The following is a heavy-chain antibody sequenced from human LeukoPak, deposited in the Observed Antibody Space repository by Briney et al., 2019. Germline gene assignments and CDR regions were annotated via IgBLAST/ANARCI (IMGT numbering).Heavy chain of an antibody. D-gene: IGHD2-2*01. CDR1: GGSIRSSYYY. CDR2: IYDSGST. Sequence: SETLSLTCTVSGGSIRSSYYYWGWIRQPPGKGLEWIGSIYDSGSTYYNPSLKSRVTISVDTSKNQFSLKLNSVTAADTAVYYCARGGGGCSSTSCYRWFDPWGQGTLVTVSS. J-gene: IGHJ5*02. CDR3: ARGGGGCSSTSCYRWFDP. V-gene: IGHV4-39*01.